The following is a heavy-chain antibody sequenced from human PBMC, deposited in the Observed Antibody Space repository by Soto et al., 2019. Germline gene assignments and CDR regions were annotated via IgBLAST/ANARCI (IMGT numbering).Heavy chain of an antibody. CDR2: INAGNGDT. CDR3: ARGIWSMTRGAYYFDN. J-gene: IGHJ4*02. D-gene: IGHD3-10*01. V-gene: IGHV1-3*01. Sequence: QVQLVQSGAEVKEPGASVNVSCKASGYTVTNYAMQWVCQAPGQRLEWMGWINAGNGDTRYSQRFQDRVTITRDTSATTTYMELSSLRSEDTAVYYCARGIWSMTRGAYYFDNWGQGTLVTVSS. CDR1: GYTVTNYA.